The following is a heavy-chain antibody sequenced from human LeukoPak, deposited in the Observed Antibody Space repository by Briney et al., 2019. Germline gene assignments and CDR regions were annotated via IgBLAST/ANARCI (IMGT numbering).Heavy chain of an antibody. V-gene: IGHV3-30*02. J-gene: IGHJ4*02. CDR2: IRYDGSNK. Sequence: PGGSLRLSCAASGFTFSSYGMHWVRQAPGKGLEWVAFIRYDGSNKYYADSVKGRFTISRDNSKNTLYLQMNSLRAEDTAVYYCAKVIYSSSPGDYWGQGTLVTVSS. CDR1: GFTFSSYG. D-gene: IGHD6-6*01. CDR3: AKVIYSSSPGDY.